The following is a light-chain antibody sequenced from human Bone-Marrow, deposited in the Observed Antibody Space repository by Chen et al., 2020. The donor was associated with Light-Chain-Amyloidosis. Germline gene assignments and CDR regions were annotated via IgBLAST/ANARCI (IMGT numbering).Light chain of an antibody. Sequence: SYQLTQPPSVSVSPGQTASITCSGAGLTTYYAYWYQQKPGQAPVLVINRDTERPSGICERLSGARSETTATLSIGGVQAEDEADDHWQAADSSGTYEVIFGGGTKLTVL. V-gene: IGLV3-25*03. CDR2: RDT. J-gene: IGLJ2*01. CDR3: QAADSSGTYEVI. CDR1: GLTTYY.